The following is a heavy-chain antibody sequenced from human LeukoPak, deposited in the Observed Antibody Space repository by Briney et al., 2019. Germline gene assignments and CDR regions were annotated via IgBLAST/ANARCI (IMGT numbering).Heavy chain of an antibody. Sequence: GSLRLSCAASGFTFSSYSMNWVRQAPGKGLEWIGYIYYSGSTNYNPSLKSRVTISVDTSKNQFSLKLSSVTAADTAVYYCASDSSSLFLHWGQGTLVTVSS. V-gene: IGHV4-59*01. J-gene: IGHJ4*02. CDR2: IYYSGST. CDR1: GFTFSSYS. D-gene: IGHD6-13*01. CDR3: ASDSSSLFLH.